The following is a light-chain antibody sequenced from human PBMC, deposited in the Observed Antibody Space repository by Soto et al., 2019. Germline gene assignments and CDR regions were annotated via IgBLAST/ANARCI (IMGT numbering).Light chain of an antibody. CDR3: LQDDSYPRT. CDR2: NAS. V-gene: IGKV1-6*01. Sequence: AIQMTQTPSSLSSSVGDRVTITCRASQDIRNDLGWYQHKPGKAPNLLIYNASSLQSGVPSRFNGSGSGTGFTLTISSLQPEDSATYYCLQDDSYPRTFGPGTKVDVK. J-gene: IGKJ3*01. CDR1: QDIRND.